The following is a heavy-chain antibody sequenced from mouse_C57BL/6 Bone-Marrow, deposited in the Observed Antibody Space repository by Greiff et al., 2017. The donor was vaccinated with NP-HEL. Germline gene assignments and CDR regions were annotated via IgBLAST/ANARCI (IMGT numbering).Heavy chain of an antibody. CDR2: INSDGGST. CDR1: EYEFPSHD. Sequence: EVMLVESGGGLVQPGESLKLSCESNEYEFPSHDMSWVRKTPEKRLELVAAINSDGGSTYYPDTMGRRFIISRDNTKKTLYLQMSSLRSEDTALYYCARQGDYFGWFAYWGQGTLVTVSA. V-gene: IGHV5-2*01. CDR3: ARQGDYFGWFAY. D-gene: IGHD1-1*01. J-gene: IGHJ3*01.